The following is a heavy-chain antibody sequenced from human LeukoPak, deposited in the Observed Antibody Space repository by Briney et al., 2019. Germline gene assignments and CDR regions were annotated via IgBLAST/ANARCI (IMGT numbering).Heavy chain of an antibody. CDR2: IYYSGNT. J-gene: IGHJ4*02. V-gene: IGHV4-59*01. D-gene: IGHD2-15*01. CDR1: GGSISSYY. CDR3: ARGGNYFDY. Sequence: PSETLSLTCTVSGGSISSYYWTWLRQSPGKGLEWIGYIYYSGNTNYNPSLRSRVTISVDTSKNQFSLKLSSVTAADTAVYYCARGGNYFDYWGQGNLVTVSS.